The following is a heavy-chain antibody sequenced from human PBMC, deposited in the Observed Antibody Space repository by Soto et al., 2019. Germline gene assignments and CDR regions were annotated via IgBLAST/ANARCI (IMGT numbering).Heavy chain of an antibody. V-gene: IGHV1-69*08. D-gene: IGHD4-17*01. CDR3: ARPDFGDYWYFDL. CDR2: IIPALGTA. J-gene: IGHJ2*01. Sequence: QAQLVQSGAEVKKPGSSVKVSCKASGGTFSSHTFSWVRQAPGQGREWMGRIIPALGTATYAQKFQGRVTITADEAATTVYMELNSLRSEDTAVYYCARPDFGDYWYFDLWGRGTLVTVSS. CDR1: GGTFSSHT.